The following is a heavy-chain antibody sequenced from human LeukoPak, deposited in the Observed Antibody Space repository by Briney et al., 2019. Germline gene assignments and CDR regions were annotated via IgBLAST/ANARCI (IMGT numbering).Heavy chain of an antibody. CDR3: AKGGGYEAQYYYYYLDV. D-gene: IGHD5-12*01. J-gene: IGHJ6*03. CDR2: IRFDGSNK. V-gene: IGHV3-30*02. Sequence: PGGSLRLSCAASGFTFSSDGMHWVRQAPGKGLEWVAFIRFDGSNKYYADSVKGRFTISRDNSKNTLYLQMKSLRAEDTAVYYCAKGGGYEAQYYYYYLDVWGKGTTVTISS. CDR1: GFTFSSDG.